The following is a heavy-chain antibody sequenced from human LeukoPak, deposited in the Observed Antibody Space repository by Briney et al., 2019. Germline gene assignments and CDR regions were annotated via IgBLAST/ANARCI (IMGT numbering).Heavy chain of an antibody. D-gene: IGHD1-14*01. CDR3: ARDLTGWVDY. CDR1: GFIFSDYY. V-gene: IGHV3-11*01. J-gene: IGHJ4*02. Sequence: GGSLRLSCAASGFIFSDYYMSWIRQAPGKGLEWISYISRGGDTIYYADSVKGRFTLSRDNAKDSLFLQMTNLRGEDTAIYYCARDLTGWVDYWGQGTLVTVSS. CDR2: ISRGGDTI.